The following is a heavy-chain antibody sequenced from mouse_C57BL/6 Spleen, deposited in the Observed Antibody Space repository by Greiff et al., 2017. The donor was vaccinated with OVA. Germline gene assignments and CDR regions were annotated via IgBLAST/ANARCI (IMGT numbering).Heavy chain of an antibody. Sequence: VQLKQPGAELVMPGASVKLSCKASGYTFTSYWMHWVKQRPGQGLEWIGEIDPSDSYTNYNQKFKGKSTLTVDKSSSTAYMQLSSLTSEDSAVYYCAREGTGTLSYWGQGTLVTVSA. J-gene: IGHJ3*01. CDR2: IDPSDSYT. CDR1: GYTFTSYW. D-gene: IGHD4-1*01. V-gene: IGHV1-69*01. CDR3: AREGTGTLSY.